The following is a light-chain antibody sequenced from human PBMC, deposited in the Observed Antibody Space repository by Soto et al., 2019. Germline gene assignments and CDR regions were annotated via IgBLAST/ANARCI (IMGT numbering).Light chain of an antibody. CDR2: DVS. J-gene: IGLJ2*01. CDR3: SSYATSSTLE. CDR1: SSDVAAYNY. V-gene: IGLV2-14*03. Sequence: QSALTQPDSVSGSPGQSITISCTGTSSDVAAYNYVSWYQQHPGKAPKLMIRDVSNRPSGVSNRFSGSKSGNTASLTISGLQPEDEADYYCSSYATSSTLEFGGGTKVTVL.